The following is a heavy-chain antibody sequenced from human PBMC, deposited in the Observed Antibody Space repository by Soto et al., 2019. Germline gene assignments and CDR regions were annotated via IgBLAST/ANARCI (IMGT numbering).Heavy chain of an antibody. CDR2: ISYDGSNK. D-gene: IGHD6-6*01. J-gene: IGHJ4*02. V-gene: IGHV3-30*18. Sequence: QVQLVESGGGVVQPGRSLRLSCAASGFTSSSYGMHWVRQAPGKGLEWVAVISYDGSNKYYADSVKGRFTISRDNSKNTLYLQMNSLRAEDTAVYYCAKGPDNIAARPPYYFDYWGQGTLVTVSS. CDR3: AKGPDNIAARPPYYFDY. CDR1: GFTSSSYG.